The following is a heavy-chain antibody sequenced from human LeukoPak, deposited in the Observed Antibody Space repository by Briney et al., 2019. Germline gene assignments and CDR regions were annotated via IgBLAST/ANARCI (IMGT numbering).Heavy chain of an antibody. Sequence: GGSLRLSCAASGFIFSSYSMNWVRQAPGKGLEWVSSISTSSSYIYYADSVKGRFTISRDNANNSLYLQMNSLSAEGTAVYYCARLFTSGWYNWFDPWGQGTLVTVSS. D-gene: IGHD6-19*01. CDR3: ARLFTSGWYNWFDP. V-gene: IGHV3-21*01. J-gene: IGHJ5*02. CDR1: GFIFSSYS. CDR2: ISTSSSYI.